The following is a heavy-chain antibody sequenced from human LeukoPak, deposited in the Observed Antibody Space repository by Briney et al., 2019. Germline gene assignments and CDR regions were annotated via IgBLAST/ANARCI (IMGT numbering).Heavy chain of an antibody. CDR2: ITGSGDYT. V-gene: IGHV3-23*01. Sequence: GGSLRLSCAAPGFTFSGYAMTWVRQAPGKGLEWVSSITGSGDYTYYIDSVKGWFTISRDNSKNILYLQMNSLRGEDTALYYCAKDGLYYDGSAHVYYFDYWGQGTLVAVSS. D-gene: IGHD3-22*01. J-gene: IGHJ4*02. CDR1: GFTFSGYA. CDR3: AKDGLYYDGSAHVYYFDY.